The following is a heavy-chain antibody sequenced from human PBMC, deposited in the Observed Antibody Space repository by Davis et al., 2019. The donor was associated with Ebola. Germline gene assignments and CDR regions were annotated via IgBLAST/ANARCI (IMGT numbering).Heavy chain of an antibody. J-gene: IGHJ4*02. V-gene: IGHV3-9*01. Sequence: SLKISCAASGFTFDDYAMHWVRQAPGKGLEWVSGISWNSGSIGYADSVKGRFTISRDNAKNSLYLQMNSLRAEDTAVYYCARRDPVHDYWGQGTLVTVSS. CDR3: ARRDPVHDY. CDR1: GFTFDDYA. CDR2: ISWNSGSI.